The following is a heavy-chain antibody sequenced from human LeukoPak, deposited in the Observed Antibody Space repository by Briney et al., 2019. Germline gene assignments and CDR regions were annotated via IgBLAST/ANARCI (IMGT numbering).Heavy chain of an antibody. CDR1: GGSFSGYY. CDR3: ARGDVDTAMAPFDY. J-gene: IGHJ4*02. V-gene: IGHV4-34*01. Sequence: SETLSLTCAVYGGSFSGYYWSWIRQPPGKGLEWIGEINHSGSTNYNPSLKSRVTISVDTSKSQFSLKLSSVTAADTAVYYCARGDVDTAMAPFDYWGQGTLVTVSS. D-gene: IGHD5-18*01. CDR2: INHSGST.